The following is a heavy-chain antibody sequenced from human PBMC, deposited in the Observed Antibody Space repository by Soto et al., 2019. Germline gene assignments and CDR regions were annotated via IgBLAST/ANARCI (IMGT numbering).Heavy chain of an antibody. CDR2: IYYSGST. V-gene: IGHV4-39*01. Sequence: SETLSLTCTVSGGSISSSSYYWGWLRQPPGKGLEWIGSIYYSGSTYYNPSLKSRVTISVDTSKNQFSLKLSSVTAADTAVYYCARFNYYDSSGYYWGQGTLVTVSS. CDR1: GGSISSSSYY. D-gene: IGHD3-22*01. J-gene: IGHJ4*02. CDR3: ARFNYYDSSGYY.